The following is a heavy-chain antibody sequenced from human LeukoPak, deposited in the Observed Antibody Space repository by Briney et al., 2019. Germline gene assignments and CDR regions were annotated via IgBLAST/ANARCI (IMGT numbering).Heavy chain of an antibody. CDR1: GGSFSGYY. CDR3: AATLEMATQSDY. D-gene: IGHD5-24*01. CDR2: INHSGST. V-gene: IGHV4-34*01. J-gene: IGHJ4*02. Sequence: SGTLSLTCAVYGGSFSGYYWSWIRQPPGKGLEWIGEINHSGSTNYNPSLKSRVTISVDTSKNQFSLKLSSVTAADTAVYYCAATLEMATQSDYWGQGTLVTVSS.